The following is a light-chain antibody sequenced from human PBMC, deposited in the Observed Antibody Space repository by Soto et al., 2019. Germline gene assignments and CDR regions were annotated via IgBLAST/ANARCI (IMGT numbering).Light chain of an antibody. V-gene: IGKV1-5*03. J-gene: IGKJ5*01. CDR2: KAS. CDR3: QHYSSYSFT. CDR1: QSISNW. Sequence: DIQMTQSPSTLSASVGDRVTITCRASQSISNWLAWYQQNTGKAPKLLIYKASSLESGVPSRFSGSGSGTEFTLTISSLQPDDFATYYCQHYSSYSFTFGQGTRLEIK.